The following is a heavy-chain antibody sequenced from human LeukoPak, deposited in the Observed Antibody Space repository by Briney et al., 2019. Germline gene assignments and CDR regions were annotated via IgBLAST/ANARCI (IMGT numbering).Heavy chain of an antibody. CDR3: ARYGDDVLRFLEWLFVFDL. J-gene: IGHJ2*01. CDR1: GGSISSYY. CDR2: IYYSGST. V-gene: IGHV4-39*07. D-gene: IGHD3-3*01. Sequence: SETLSLTCTVSGGSISSYYWGWIRQPPGKGLEWIGSIYYSGSTYYNPSLKSRVTISVDTSKNQFSLKLSSVTAADTAVYYCARYGDDVLRFLEWLFVFDLWGRGTLVTVSS.